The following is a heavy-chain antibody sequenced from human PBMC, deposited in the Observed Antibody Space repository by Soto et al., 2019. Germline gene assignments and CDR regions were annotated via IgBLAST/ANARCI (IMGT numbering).Heavy chain of an antibody. CDR3: ARDRREYYYDSSGYYYGDFDY. Sequence: QGLEWMGWINPNSGGTNYAQKFQGWVTMTRDTSISTAYMELSSLRSEDTAVYYCARDRREYYYDSSGYYYGDFDYWGQGTLVTVSS. V-gene: IGHV1-2*04. J-gene: IGHJ4*02. D-gene: IGHD3-22*01. CDR2: INPNSGGT.